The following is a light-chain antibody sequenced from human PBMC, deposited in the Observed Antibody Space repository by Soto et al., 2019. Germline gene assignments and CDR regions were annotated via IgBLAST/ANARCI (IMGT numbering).Light chain of an antibody. J-gene: IGLJ2*01. CDR2: DVT. CDR3: GSYTISSTLMI. CDR1: PSDIGAYNY. Sequence: QSALTQPASVSGSPGQSITISCSGTPSDIGAYNYVSWYQHLPGKAPKVIIYDVTNRPSGVSSRFSGSKSGTTASLTISGLQAEDEANYYCGSYTISSTLMIFGGGTKRTVL. V-gene: IGLV2-14*03.